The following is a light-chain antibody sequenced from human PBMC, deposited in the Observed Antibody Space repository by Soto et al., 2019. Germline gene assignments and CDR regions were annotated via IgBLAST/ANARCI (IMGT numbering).Light chain of an antibody. Sequence: QSALTQPASVAGSPGQSITISCTGNSSDVGDYDYVSWYRQQPGKAPKLLIYDVSNRPSEISNRFSGSKSANTASLTISGLQAEDEADYYCSSYTGSSTLYVFGTGTKLTVL. CDR2: DVS. J-gene: IGLJ1*01. CDR1: SSDVGDYDY. CDR3: SSYTGSSTLYV. V-gene: IGLV2-14*03.